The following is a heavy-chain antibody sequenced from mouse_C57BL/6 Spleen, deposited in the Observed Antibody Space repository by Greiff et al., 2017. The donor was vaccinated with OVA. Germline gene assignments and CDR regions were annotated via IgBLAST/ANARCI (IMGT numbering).Heavy chain of an antibody. CDR1: GYTFTSYW. CDR2: IDPSDSYT. D-gene: IGHD2-10*01. CDR3: AREGGSYLRAMDY. V-gene: IGHV1-59*01. Sequence: VQLQQPGAELVRPGTSVKLSCKASGYTFTSYWMHWVKQRPGQGLEWIGVIDPSDSYTNYNQKFKGKATLTVDTSSSTAYMQLSSLTSEDSAVYYCAREGGSYLRAMDYWGQGTSVTVSS. J-gene: IGHJ4*01.